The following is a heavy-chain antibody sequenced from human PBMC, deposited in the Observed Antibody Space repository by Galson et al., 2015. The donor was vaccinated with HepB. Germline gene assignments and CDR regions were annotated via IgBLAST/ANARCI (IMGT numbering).Heavy chain of an antibody. CDR3: AKSLYSSSSRSYYYYYGMDV. CDR1: GFTFSSYG. Sequence: SLRLSCAASGFTFSSYGMHWVRQAPGKGLEWVAVISYDGSNKYYADSVKGRFTISRDNSKNTLYLQMNSLRAEDTAVYYCAKSLYSSSSRSYYYYYGMDVWGQGTTVTVSS. D-gene: IGHD6-6*01. V-gene: IGHV3-30*18. J-gene: IGHJ6*02. CDR2: ISYDGSNK.